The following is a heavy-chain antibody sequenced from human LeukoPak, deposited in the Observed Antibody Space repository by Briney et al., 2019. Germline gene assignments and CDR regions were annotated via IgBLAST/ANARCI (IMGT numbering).Heavy chain of an antibody. Sequence: AGGSLRLSCAASGFTFSDYYMSWVRQAPGKGLEWVSYISSSGSSIYYADSVKGRFTISRDNAKSSLYLQMNSLRAEDTAVYYCARGRCSSNSCYAYYYYYMDVWGKGTTVTVSS. CDR1: GFTFSDYY. D-gene: IGHD2-2*01. CDR3: ARGRCSSNSCYAYYYYYMDV. V-gene: IGHV3-11*04. J-gene: IGHJ6*03. CDR2: ISSSGSSI.